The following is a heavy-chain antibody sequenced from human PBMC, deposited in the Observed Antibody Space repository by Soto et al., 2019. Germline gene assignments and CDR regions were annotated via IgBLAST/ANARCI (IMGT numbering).Heavy chain of an antibody. CDR1: GFTFSSYG. CDR3: AKELYYYDSSGYLDY. J-gene: IGHJ4*02. D-gene: IGHD3-22*01. Sequence: QVQLVESGGGVVQPGRSVRLSCAASGFTFSSYGMHWVRQAPGKGLEWVAVISYDGGNKYYADSVKGRFTISRDNSKNTLFLQMNSLRAEDTAVYYCAKELYYYDSSGYLDYWGQGTLVTVSS. V-gene: IGHV3-30*18. CDR2: ISYDGGNK.